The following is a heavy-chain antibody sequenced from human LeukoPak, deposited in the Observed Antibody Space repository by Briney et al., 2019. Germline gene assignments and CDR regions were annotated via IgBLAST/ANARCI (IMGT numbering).Heavy chain of an antibody. CDR2: IHHRGST. V-gene: IGHV4-4*02. Sequence: SETLSLTCAVSGDSISGSNWWSWVRQPPGKGLEWIGEIHHRGSTNYNPSLKSRVTISVDKSKNQFSLKLTSVTAADTAVYYCARAYFYDSSGYYFDCWGQGTLVTVSS. CDR3: ARAYFYDSSGYYFDC. CDR1: GDSISGSNW. J-gene: IGHJ4*02. D-gene: IGHD3-22*01.